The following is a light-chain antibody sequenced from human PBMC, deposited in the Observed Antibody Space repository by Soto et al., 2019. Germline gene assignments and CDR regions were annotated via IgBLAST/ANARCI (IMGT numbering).Light chain of an antibody. J-gene: IGKJ1*01. Sequence: EIVLTQSPGTLSLSPGERATLSCRTSQTLSSSFLAWYQQTPGQAPRLLIYDTSTRAIDIPDRFSGSESGTDFHLTISRLERENFAVYYCQQYGYLGTFGQGTKVEFK. V-gene: IGKV3-20*01. CDR3: QQYGYLGT. CDR1: QTLSSSF. CDR2: DTS.